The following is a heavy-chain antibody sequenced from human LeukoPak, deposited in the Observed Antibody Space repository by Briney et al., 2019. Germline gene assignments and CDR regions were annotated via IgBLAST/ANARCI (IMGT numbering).Heavy chain of an antibody. J-gene: IGHJ4*02. CDR3: AKSDYFFDY. CDR1: GFTFSSYA. CDR2: ISGSGGST. D-gene: IGHD2-21*02. Sequence: PGESLRLSCAVSGFTFSSYAMSWVRQAPGKGLEWVSAISGSGGSTYYADSVKGRFTISKDKSKNTLYLQMNSLRAEDTAVYYCAKSDYFFDYWGQGTLVTVSS. V-gene: IGHV3-23*01.